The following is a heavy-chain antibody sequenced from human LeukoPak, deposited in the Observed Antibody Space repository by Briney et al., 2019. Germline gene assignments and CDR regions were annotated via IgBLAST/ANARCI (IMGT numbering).Heavy chain of an antibody. CDR2: IYTSGST. V-gene: IGHV4-4*07. CDR3: AREVYGSGSQIPQFDY. Sequence: SETLSLTCTVSGGSISSYYWSWIRQPAGKGLEWIGRIYTSGSTNYNPSLKSRVTMSVDTSKNQFSLKLSSVTAADTAVYYCAREVYGSGSQIPQFDYWGQGTLVTVSS. D-gene: IGHD3-10*01. CDR1: GGSISSYY. J-gene: IGHJ4*02.